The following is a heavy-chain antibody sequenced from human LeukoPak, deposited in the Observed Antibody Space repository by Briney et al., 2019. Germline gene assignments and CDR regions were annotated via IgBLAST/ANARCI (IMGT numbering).Heavy chain of an antibody. D-gene: IGHD3-22*01. Sequence: GGTLRLLHAASVFTLSPYSVIWVTQAPAKGLELVSTISCSGDSAYYANSVKGRFTISRDNSKDTLYLQMSSVSVDDTAVYYCARDRGRYYDSRGFYWGYYFNSWGEGLLVTVST. CDR3: ARDRGRYYDSRGFYWGYYFNS. CDR2: ISCSGDSA. V-gene: IGHV3-23*01. CDR1: VFTLSPYS. J-gene: IGHJ4*02.